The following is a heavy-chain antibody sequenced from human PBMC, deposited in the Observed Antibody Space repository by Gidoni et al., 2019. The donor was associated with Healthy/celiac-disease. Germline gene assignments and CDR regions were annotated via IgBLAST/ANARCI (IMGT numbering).Heavy chain of an antibody. D-gene: IGHD6-19*01. CDR1: GFTFSSYA. Sequence: QVQLVESGGGVVQPGRSLRLSCAASGFTFSSYAMHWVRQAPGKGLEWVAVISYDGSNKYYADSVKGRFTISRDNSKNTLYLQMNSLRAEDTAVYYCASGPAVADNWGQGTLVTVSS. CDR2: ISYDGSNK. CDR3: ASGPAVADN. V-gene: IGHV3-30*01. J-gene: IGHJ4*02.